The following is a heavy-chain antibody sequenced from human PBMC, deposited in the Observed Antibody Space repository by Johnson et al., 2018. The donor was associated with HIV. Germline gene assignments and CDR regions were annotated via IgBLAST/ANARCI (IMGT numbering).Heavy chain of an antibody. J-gene: IGHJ3*02. CDR3: ARGGGQWLVPWVLGAFDI. CDR1: GFIFSSYD. V-gene: IGHV3-13*01. D-gene: IGHD6-19*01. Sequence: VQLVESGGGVVQPGGSLRLSCVASGFIFSSYDMHWVRQATGKGLEWVSAIGTAGDTYYPGSVKGRFTISRDNSKNTLYLQMNSLRVDDTALYYCARGGGQWLVPWVLGAFDIWGQGTMVTVSS. CDR2: IGTAGDT.